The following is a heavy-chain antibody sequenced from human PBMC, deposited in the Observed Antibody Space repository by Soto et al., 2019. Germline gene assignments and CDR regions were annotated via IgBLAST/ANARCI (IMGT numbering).Heavy chain of an antibody. CDR2: ISGSGGST. J-gene: IGHJ4*02. CDR3: AKDPSRYYGSGSYFYFDY. D-gene: IGHD3-10*01. V-gene: IGHV3-23*01. Sequence: EVQLLESGGGLVQPGGSLRLSCAASGFTFSSYAMSWVRQAPGKGLEWVSAISGSGGSTYYADSVKGRFTISRDNSKNTLYLQMNGLRAEDTAVYYCAKDPSRYYGSGSYFYFDYWGQGSLVTVSS. CDR1: GFTFSSYA.